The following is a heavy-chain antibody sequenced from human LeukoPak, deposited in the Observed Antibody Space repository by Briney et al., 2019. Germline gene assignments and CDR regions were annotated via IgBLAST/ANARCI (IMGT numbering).Heavy chain of an antibody. D-gene: IGHD2-15*01. V-gene: IGHV1-18*01. Sequence: GASVEVSCKASGYTFTSYGISWVRQAPGQGLEWMGWISAYNGNTNYAQKLQGRVTMTTDTSTSTAYMELRSLRSDDTAVYYCALLPENCSGGSCYHYYYYGMDVWGQGTTVTVSS. J-gene: IGHJ6*02. CDR2: ISAYNGNT. CDR1: GYTFTSYG. CDR3: ALLPENCSGGSCYHYYYYGMDV.